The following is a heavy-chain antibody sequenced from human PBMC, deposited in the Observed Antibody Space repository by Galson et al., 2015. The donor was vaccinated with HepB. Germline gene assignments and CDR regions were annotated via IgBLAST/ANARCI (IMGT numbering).Heavy chain of an antibody. Sequence: SLRLSCAASGFTFSTYGMHWVRQAPGKGLEWVAVIWFDGSNKYYADSVKGRFTISRDNSKNTLCLQMNSLRVEDTAVYYCARAGDNFGELSAFDIWGQGTMVTVSS. CDR1: GFTFSTYG. CDR2: IWFDGSNK. D-gene: IGHD3-16*02. V-gene: IGHV3-33*01. J-gene: IGHJ3*02. CDR3: ARAGDNFGELSAFDI.